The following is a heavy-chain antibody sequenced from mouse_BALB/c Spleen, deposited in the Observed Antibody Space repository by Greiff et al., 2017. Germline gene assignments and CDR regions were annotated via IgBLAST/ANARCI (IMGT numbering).Heavy chain of an antibody. CDR1: GFNIKDYY. Sequence: VQLKQSGAELVRPGALVKLSCKASGFNIKDYYMHWVKQRPEQGLEWIGWIDPENGNTIYDPKFQGKASITADTSSNTAYLQLSSLTSEDTAVYYCARYDGYYDYWGQGTTLTVSS. CDR2: IDPENGNT. CDR3: ARYDGYYDY. V-gene: IGHV14-1*02. D-gene: IGHD2-3*01. J-gene: IGHJ2*01.